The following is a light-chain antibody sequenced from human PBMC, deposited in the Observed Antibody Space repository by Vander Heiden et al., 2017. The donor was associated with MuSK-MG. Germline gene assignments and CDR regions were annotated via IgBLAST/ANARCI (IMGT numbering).Light chain of an antibody. V-gene: IGKV3-11*01. CDR2: DAS. Sequence: ETVLTQSPVTLSLSPGERATLSCRASQSVSTYLAWYQQKPGQAPRLLIYDASNRATGIPARFSGSGSGTDFTLTIISLEPEDFAVYYCQQRSNWRITFGQGTRLEIK. J-gene: IGKJ5*01. CDR1: QSVSTY. CDR3: QQRSNWRIT.